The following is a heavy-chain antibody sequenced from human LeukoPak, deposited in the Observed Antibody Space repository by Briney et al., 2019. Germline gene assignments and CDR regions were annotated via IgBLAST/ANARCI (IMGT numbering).Heavy chain of an antibody. D-gene: IGHD3-9*01. J-gene: IGHJ4*02. CDR1: GFNFSSYR. V-gene: IGHV3-23*01. Sequence: PGGSLRLSCAASGFNFSSYRMNWVRQAPGKGLEWVSAISGSGGSTYYADSVKGRFTISRDNSKNTLYLQMNSLRAEDTAVYYCAKDTYYDILTGYNNFDYWGQGTLVTVSS. CDR3: AKDTYYDILTGYNNFDY. CDR2: ISGSGGST.